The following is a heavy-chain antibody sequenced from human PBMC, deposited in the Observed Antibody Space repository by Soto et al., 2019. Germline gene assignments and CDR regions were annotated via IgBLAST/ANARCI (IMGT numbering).Heavy chain of an antibody. Sequence: GASVKVSCKASGYTFTSYYMHWVRQAPGQGLEWMGIINPSGGSTSYAQKFQGRVTMTRDTSTSTVYMELSSLRSEDTAVYYCARMLVAATWDYYGMDVWGQGTTFTVSS. CDR2: INPSGGST. CDR1: GYTFTSYY. CDR3: ARMLVAATWDYYGMDV. V-gene: IGHV1-46*03. J-gene: IGHJ6*02. D-gene: IGHD2-15*01.